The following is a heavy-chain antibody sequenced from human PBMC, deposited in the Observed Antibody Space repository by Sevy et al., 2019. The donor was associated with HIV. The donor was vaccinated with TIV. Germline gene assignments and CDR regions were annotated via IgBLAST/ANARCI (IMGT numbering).Heavy chain of an antibody. CDR2: VKEDGSEK. CDR1: GFTFSRYW. CDR3: ASGDYYDRGGFYIDAFDV. J-gene: IGHJ3*01. V-gene: IGHV3-7*01. Sequence: GGSLRLSCAASGFTFSRYWMSWVRQAPGKGLEWVGNVKEDGSEKYYGDSVKGRFTISRDNARNSLFLQMKSLRDEDTAVYYCASGDYYDRGGFYIDAFDVWGQGTMVTVSS. D-gene: IGHD3-22*01.